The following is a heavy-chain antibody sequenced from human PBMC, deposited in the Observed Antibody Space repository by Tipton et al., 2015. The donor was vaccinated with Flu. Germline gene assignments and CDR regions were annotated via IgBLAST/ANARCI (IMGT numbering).Heavy chain of an antibody. J-gene: IGHJ4*02. CDR3: ASFNGGGYFDY. D-gene: IGHD2-8*01. CDR2: IYSGGNT. Sequence: SLRLSCAASGFTVSGNYMSWVRQAPGKGLEWVSVIYSGGNTYYADSVKGRFTISRDNSKNTVYLQMNSLRAEDTAVYYCASFNGGGYFDYWAQGTLVTVSS. CDR1: GFTVSGNY. V-gene: IGHV3-53*01.